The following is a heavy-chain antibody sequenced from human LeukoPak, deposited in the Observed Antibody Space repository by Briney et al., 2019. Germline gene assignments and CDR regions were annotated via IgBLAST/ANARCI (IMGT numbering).Heavy chain of an antibody. J-gene: IGHJ4*02. Sequence: SETLSLTCTVSGGSITSGSYYWSWIRQPAGKGLEWIGRIYTSGSTYYNPSLKSRVTISVDTSKNQFSLKLSSVTAADTAVYYCARVPDFDYWGQGTLVTVSS. CDR1: GGSITSGSYY. CDR3: ARVPDFDY. CDR2: IYTSGST. V-gene: IGHV4-61*02.